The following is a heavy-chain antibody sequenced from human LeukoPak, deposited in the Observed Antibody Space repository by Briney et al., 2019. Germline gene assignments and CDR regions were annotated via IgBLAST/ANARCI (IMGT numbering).Heavy chain of an antibody. CDR3: ARGRLNYDILTGYYGSYYYMDV. D-gene: IGHD3-9*01. Sequence: SETLSLTCAVSGGSFSGYDWSWIRQPPGKGLGWMGEVYHSGSTNYNPSLQSRVTISVDTSKIQFSLKLSSVTAADTAVYYCARGRLNYDILTGYYGSYYYMDVWGKGTTVTVSS. J-gene: IGHJ6*03. CDR2: VYHSGST. V-gene: IGHV4-34*01. CDR1: GGSFSGYD.